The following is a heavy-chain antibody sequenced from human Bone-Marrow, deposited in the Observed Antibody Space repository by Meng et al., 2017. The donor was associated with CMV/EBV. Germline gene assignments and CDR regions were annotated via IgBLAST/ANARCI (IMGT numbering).Heavy chain of an antibody. V-gene: IGHV1-2*02. Sequence: ASVKVSCKASGYTFTGYYMHWVRQAPGQGLEWMGWINPNSGGTNYAQKFQGRVTMTRDTSISTAYMELSRLRSDDTAVYYCARAKRELDQRIMFAFDIWGEATMVTVSS. D-gene: IGHD1/OR15-1a*01. CDR1: GYTFTGYY. CDR2: INPNSGGT. CDR3: ARAKRELDQRIMFAFDI. J-gene: IGHJ3*02.